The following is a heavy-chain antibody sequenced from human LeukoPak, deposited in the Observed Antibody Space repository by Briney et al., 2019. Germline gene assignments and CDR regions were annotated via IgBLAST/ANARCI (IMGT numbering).Heavy chain of an antibody. CDR1: GYTFTSYG. D-gene: IGHD3-22*01. J-gene: IGHJ6*02. V-gene: IGHV1-18*01. CDR2: ISAYNGNT. CDR3: ARVGYYESSGYYYYYYGMDV. Sequence: PGASVKVSCKASGYTFTSYGISWVRQAPGQGLEWMGWISAYNGNTNYAQKLQGRVTMTTDTSTSTAYMELRSLRSDDTAVYYCARVGYYESSGYYYYYYGMDVWGQGTTVTVSS.